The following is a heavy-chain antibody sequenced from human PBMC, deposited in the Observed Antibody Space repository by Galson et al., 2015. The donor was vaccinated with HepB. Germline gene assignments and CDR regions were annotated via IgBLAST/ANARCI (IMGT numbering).Heavy chain of an antibody. Sequence: PRLSCAASGFIFSNFAMGWVRQAPGKGLEWVSSISGSGGTTYYADSVKGRFTISRDSSKNTLYLQMTGLRAEDAAVYYCAKDSPYDYVWGTDRASPTSPDYWGQGTLVTVSS. J-gene: IGHJ4*02. V-gene: IGHV3-23*01. CDR3: AKDSPYDYVWGTDRASPTSPDY. D-gene: IGHD3-16*02. CDR2: ISGSGGTT. CDR1: GFIFSNFA.